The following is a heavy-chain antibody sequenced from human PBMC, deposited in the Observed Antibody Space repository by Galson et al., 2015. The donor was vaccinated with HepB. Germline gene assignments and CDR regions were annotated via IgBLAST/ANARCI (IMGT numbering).Heavy chain of an antibody. Sequence: CAISGDSVSSNSAAWNWIRQSPSRGIEWLGRTYYKTKWYNDYAVSVKSRITINPDTSKNQFSLQLNSVTPEDTAVYYCARGVVAVGEYGMDVWGQGTTVTVSS. D-gene: IGHD6-19*01. CDR3: ARGVVAVGEYGMDV. V-gene: IGHV6-1*01. CDR1: GDSVSSNSAA. CDR2: TYYKTKWYN. J-gene: IGHJ6*02.